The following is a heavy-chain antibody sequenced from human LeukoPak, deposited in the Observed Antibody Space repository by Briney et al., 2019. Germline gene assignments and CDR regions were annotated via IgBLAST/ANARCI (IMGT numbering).Heavy chain of an antibody. CDR3: ATDQRYAFDY. Sequence: GGSLRLSCAASEFPFSSHWMYWVRQAPGKGLEWISNIRTTAEGAKYAYYADSVKGRVTISRDDGKNTLYLHMNSLRDDDTAVYYCATDQRYAFDYWGQGILVTVSS. J-gene: IGHJ4*02. CDR1: EFPFSSHW. D-gene: IGHD3-9*01. V-gene: IGHV3-48*02. CDR2: IRTTAEGAKYA.